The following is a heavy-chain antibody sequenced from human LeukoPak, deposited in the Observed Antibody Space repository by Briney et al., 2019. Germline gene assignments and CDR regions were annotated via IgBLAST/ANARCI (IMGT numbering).Heavy chain of an antibody. J-gene: IGHJ4*02. CDR1: GYTFTGFF. D-gene: IGHD6-19*01. CDR3: TRDVPGYSSEFDF. Sequence: ASVKVSCKTSGYTFTGFFMHWVRQAPGQGLEWMGWINPNTGDTNYAQKFQGRVTLTRDTSMRAAYMELSSLTPDDTALYYCTRDVPGYSSEFDFWGQGTLVTVSS. CDR2: INPNTGDT. V-gene: IGHV1-2*02.